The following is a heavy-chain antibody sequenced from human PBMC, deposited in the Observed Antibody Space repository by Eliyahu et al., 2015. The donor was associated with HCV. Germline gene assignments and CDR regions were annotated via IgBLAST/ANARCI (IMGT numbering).Heavy chain of an antibody. CDR3: ARGTNDFWD. J-gene: IGHJ4*02. CDR2: MNPNSGNT. Sequence: QVQLVQSGADVKKPGAXVKVSXKAXGYTFTTYDTNWVRXATGXGLEWMGWMNPNSGNTGYAQKFQGRVTMTRNTSISTAYMELSSLRSEDTAVYYCARGTNDFWDWGQGTLVTVSS. CDR1: GYTFTTYD. V-gene: IGHV1-8*01. D-gene: IGHD3-3*01.